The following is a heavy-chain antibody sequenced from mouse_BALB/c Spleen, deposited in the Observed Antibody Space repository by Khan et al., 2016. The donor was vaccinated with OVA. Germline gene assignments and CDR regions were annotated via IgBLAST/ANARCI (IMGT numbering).Heavy chain of an antibody. CDR2: INTYTGEP. V-gene: IGHV9-3-1*01. D-gene: IGHD2-10*01. CDR1: GYTFTNYG. J-gene: IGHJ4*01. CDR3: ARPPYFSYTLDH. Sequence: QIQLVQSGPELKKPGETVKISCKASGYTFTNYGMNWVKQSPGKALKWMGWINTYTGEPTYADDFKGRFAFSLETSANTAYLQFNNLKNEDTATYFCARPPYFSYTLDHWGQGTSVTVSS.